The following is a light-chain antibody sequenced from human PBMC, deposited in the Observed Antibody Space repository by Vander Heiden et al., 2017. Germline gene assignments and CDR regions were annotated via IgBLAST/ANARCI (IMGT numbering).Light chain of an antibody. Sequence: QSVLTQQPSASGTPGQRVSISCSGSSSNIGSMPVNWYQQLPGTAPKLLIYNNEPRPSGVPDRFSGSKSCTSASLAISGLQSEDEADYYCAAWDASLNGYVFGTGTKVTVL. V-gene: IGLV1-44*01. J-gene: IGLJ1*01. CDR3: AAWDASLNGYV. CDR1: SSNIGSMP. CDR2: NNE.